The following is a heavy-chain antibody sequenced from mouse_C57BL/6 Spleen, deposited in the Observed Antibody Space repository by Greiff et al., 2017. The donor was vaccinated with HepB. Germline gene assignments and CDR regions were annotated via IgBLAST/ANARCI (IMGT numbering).Heavy chain of an antibody. CDR1: GYAFSSSW. CDR2: IYPGDGDT. J-gene: IGHJ1*03. CDR3: AREDYYSNYGWYFDD. D-gene: IGHD2-5*01. Sequence: QVQLKESGPELVKPGASVKISCKASGYAFSSSWMNWVKQRPGKGLEWIGRIYPGDGDTNYNGKFKGQATLTADKSSSTAYMQLSSLTSEDSAVYFCAREDYYSNYGWYFDDWGKGTTVTVSS. V-gene: IGHV1-82*01.